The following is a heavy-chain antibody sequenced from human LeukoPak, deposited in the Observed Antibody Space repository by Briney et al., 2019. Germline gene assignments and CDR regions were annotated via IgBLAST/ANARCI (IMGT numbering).Heavy chain of an antibody. CDR1: GYTFTSYA. Sequence: ASVKVACKASGYTFTSYAMHWVRQAPGQRLEWMGWINAGNGNTKYSQKFQGRVTITRDTSASTAYMELSSLRSEDTAVYYCARVDYGDSYLDYWGQGTLVTVSS. CDR2: INAGNGNT. CDR3: ARVDYGDSYLDY. D-gene: IGHD4-17*01. V-gene: IGHV1-3*01. J-gene: IGHJ4*02.